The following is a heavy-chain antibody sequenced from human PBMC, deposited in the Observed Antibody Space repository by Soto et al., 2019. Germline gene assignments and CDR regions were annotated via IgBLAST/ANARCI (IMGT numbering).Heavy chain of an antibody. CDR1: GFNFGSHA. D-gene: IGHD3-10*01. CDR2: ISYDGSLQ. J-gene: IGHJ6*02. V-gene: IGHV3-30*18. CDR3: AKDFKVSGGYYGSLNYYYGMDV. Sequence: QVELVESGGGVVQPGRSLRLSCAASGFNFGSHAMHWVGQAPGKGLEWVALISYDGSLQYYSDSVKGRFSISRDNSKSTLLLQMSSLRPEDAAVYYCAKDFKVSGGYYGSLNYYYGMDVWGQGTAVTVSS.